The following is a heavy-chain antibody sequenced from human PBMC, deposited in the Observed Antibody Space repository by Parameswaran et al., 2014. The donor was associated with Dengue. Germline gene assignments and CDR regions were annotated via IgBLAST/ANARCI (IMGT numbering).Heavy chain of an antibody. D-gene: IGHD3-3*01. J-gene: IGHJ4*02. Sequence: RWIRQPPGKGLEWVANIRQDGSEKYYVDSVKGRFTISRDNAKNSLYLQMNSLRAEDTAVYYCAREGLDFWSGYLDFDYWGQGTLVTVSS. CDR2: IRQDGSEK. CDR3: AREGLDFWSGYLDFDY. V-gene: IGHV3-7*01.